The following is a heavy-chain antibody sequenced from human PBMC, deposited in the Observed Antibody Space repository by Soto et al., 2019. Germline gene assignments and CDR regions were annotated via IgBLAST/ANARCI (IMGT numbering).Heavy chain of an antibody. J-gene: IGHJ6*02. CDR1: GDSVSSNSAA. D-gene: IGHD3-3*01. V-gene: IGHV6-1*01. CDR3: ARRKYYDFWSGHSYYYGMDV. CDR2: TYYRSKWYN. Sequence: LSLTCAISGDSVSSNSAAWNWIRQSPSRGLEWLGRTYYRSKWYNDYAVSVKSRITINPDTSKNQFSLQLNSVTPEDTAVYYCARRKYYDFWSGHSYYYGMDVWGQGTTVTVSS.